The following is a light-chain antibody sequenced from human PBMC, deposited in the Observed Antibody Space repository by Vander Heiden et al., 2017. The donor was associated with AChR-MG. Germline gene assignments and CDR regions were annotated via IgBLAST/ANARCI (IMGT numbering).Light chain of an antibody. J-gene: IGKJ1*01. V-gene: IGKV1-5*03. Sequence: DIQMTQSPPTLSASVGDRVTITCRASQSISNWLAWYQQRPGKAPKLLIHKASSLESGVPSRFSGSGSGTEFTLTISSLQPDDFATYYCQQYSRYWTFGQGTKVEIK. CDR2: KAS. CDR1: QSISNW. CDR3: QQYSRYWT.